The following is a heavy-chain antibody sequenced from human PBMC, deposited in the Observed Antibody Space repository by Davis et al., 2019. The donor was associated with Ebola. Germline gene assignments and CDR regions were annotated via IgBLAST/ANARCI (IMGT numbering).Heavy chain of an antibody. Sequence: GESLKISCAASGFTFSSYGMHWVRQAPGKGLEWVAVIWYDGSNKYYADSVKGRFTISRDNSKNTLYLQMNSLRAEDTAVYYCARESMTAPGYGMDVWGQGTTVTVSS. D-gene: IGHD2/OR15-2a*01. CDR2: IWYDGSNK. CDR3: ARESMTAPGYGMDV. J-gene: IGHJ6*02. V-gene: IGHV3-33*01. CDR1: GFTFSSYG.